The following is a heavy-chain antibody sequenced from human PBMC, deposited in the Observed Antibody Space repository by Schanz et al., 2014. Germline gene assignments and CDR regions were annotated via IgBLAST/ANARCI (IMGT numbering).Heavy chain of an antibody. CDR3: AREVVATIEGYYDN. CDR2: ISGSGGST. CDR1: GFTFSSYA. J-gene: IGHJ4*02. V-gene: IGHV3-23*04. D-gene: IGHD5-12*01. Sequence: VQLVESGGGVVQPGRSLRLSCAASGFTFSSYAMSWVRQAPGKGPEWVSAISGSGGSTYYADSVKGRFTISRDNSKNTLYLQMNSLRAEYTDVYECAREVVATIEGYYDNWGQGTLVIVSS.